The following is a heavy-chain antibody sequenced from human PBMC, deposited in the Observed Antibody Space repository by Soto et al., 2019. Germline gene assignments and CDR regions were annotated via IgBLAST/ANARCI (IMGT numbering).Heavy chain of an antibody. V-gene: IGHV1-18*04. CDR3: ARDYCSGGSCHYFDY. CDR2: ISAYNGTT. Sequence: ASVKVSCQASGYSFTSYGIIWVRQPPGKGLEGMGGISAYNGTTNYAQKLQGRVTMTTDTSTSTAYMELRSLRADDTAVYYCARDYCSGGSCHYFDYWGQGTLVTVSS. J-gene: IGHJ4*02. D-gene: IGHD2-15*01. CDR1: GYSFTSYG.